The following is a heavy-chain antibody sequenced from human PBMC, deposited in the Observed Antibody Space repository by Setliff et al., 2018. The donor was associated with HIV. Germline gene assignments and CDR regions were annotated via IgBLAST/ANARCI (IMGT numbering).Heavy chain of an antibody. Sequence: PGGSLRLSCTASGFTFGDYTMSWVRQAPGKGLEWVGVIRSKTYGGTTEYAASVKGRFTISRDDSKSIAYLQMNSLKTEDTAVYYCTSAFADYAYWYFDYWGQGTLVTVSS. D-gene: IGHD2-8*02. CDR1: GFTFGDYT. CDR2: IRSKTYGGTT. J-gene: IGHJ4*02. V-gene: IGHV3-49*04. CDR3: TSAFADYAYWYFDY.